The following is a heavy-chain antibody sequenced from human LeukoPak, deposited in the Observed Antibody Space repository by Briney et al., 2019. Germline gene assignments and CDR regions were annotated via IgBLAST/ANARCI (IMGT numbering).Heavy chain of an antibody. Sequence: SETLSLTCTVSGGSISSYYWSWIRQPPGKGLEWIGYIYYSGSTNYNPSLKSRVTISVDTSKNQFSLKLSSVTAAGTAVYYCAREPRVATIRDAFDIWGQGTMVTVSS. J-gene: IGHJ3*02. V-gene: IGHV4-59*01. D-gene: IGHD5-24*01. CDR1: GGSISSYY. CDR2: IYYSGST. CDR3: AREPRVATIRDAFDI.